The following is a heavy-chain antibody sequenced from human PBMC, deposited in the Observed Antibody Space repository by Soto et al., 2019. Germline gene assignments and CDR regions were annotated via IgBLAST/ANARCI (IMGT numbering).Heavy chain of an antibody. J-gene: IGHJ4*02. CDR2: IYYSATN. V-gene: IGHV4-28*01. CDR1: GYSISISKW. D-gene: IGHD2-8*01. Sequence: PSETLSLTFAVSGYSISISKWWGWIRQPPGKGPEWIGYIYYSATNYYKPSLQSSVTMSVDTSKNQLYMKLTSVKDVDKDVYYCARREIQGTIDYWGQGTLVTVS. CDR3: ARREIQGTIDY.